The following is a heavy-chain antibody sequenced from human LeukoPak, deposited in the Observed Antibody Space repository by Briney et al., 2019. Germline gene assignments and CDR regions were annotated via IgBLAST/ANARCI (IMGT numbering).Heavy chain of an antibody. CDR3: ARGTLGGYSSGWPFFDY. V-gene: IGHV4-59*01. CDR1: GGSITSDY. CDR2: IYYSGSS. Sequence: PSETLSLTCTVSGGSITSDYWSWIRQPPGKGLEWIGCIYYSGSSNNNPSLKSRVTISVDTSKNQFSLRLTSVTAADTAVYYCARGTLGGYSSGWPFFDYWGQGTLVTVSS. D-gene: IGHD6-19*01. J-gene: IGHJ4*02.